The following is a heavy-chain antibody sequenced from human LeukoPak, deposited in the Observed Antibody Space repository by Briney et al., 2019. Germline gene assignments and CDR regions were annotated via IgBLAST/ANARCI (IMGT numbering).Heavy chain of an antibody. CDR3: ARGRERVAVALGHFDY. CDR1: GFTFDNYV. Sequence: PGGSLRLSCAASGFTFDNYVTHWVRQAPGKGLEWVAVISNDGSNRFYADSVKGRFTISRDNSKNTLYLQINSLRAEDTAVYYCARGRERVAVALGHFDYWGQGTLVTVSS. D-gene: IGHD6-19*01. CDR2: ISNDGSNR. J-gene: IGHJ4*02. V-gene: IGHV3-30*04.